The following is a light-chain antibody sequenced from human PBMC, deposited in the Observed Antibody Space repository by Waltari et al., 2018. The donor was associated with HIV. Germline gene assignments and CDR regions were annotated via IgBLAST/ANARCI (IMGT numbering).Light chain of an antibody. CDR2: EVS. CDR1: SSDVGGYNY. Sequence: QSALTQPASVSGSPGQSITISCTGTSSDVGGYNYVSWYQQHPGKAPKLMIYEVSHRPSGVSNRFSGSKSGNTASLTISGLQAEDEADYYCSSYTSSSTLWVFGGGTKLTVL. CDR3: SSYTSSSTLWV. V-gene: IGLV2-14*01. J-gene: IGLJ3*02.